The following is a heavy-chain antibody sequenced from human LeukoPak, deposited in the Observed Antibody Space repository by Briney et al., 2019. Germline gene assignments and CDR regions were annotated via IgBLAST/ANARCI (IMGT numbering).Heavy chain of an antibody. Sequence: PGGPLRLSCGACGFTFSSYSMKWVRQAPGKGLEWGFSISSSSSYIYYADSVNGRFTISRDNAKSPQYLQMNSLRAEDTAVYYCAGDCSSTSCHDGWGQGTLVTVSS. D-gene: IGHD2-2*01. V-gene: IGHV3-21*01. J-gene: IGHJ4*02. CDR3: AGDCSSTSCHDG. CDR1: GFTFSSYS. CDR2: ISSSSSYI.